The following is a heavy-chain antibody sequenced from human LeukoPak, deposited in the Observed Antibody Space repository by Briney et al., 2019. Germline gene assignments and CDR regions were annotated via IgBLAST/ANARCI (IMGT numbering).Heavy chain of an antibody. CDR3: ARRIIGYCSGGSCYLGAFDI. Sequence: ASVKVSCKASGGTFSSYAISWVRQAPGQGLEWMGGIIPIFGTANYAQKLQGRVTITADKSTSTAYMELSSLRSEDTAVYYCARRIIGYCSGGSCYLGAFDIWGQGTMVTVSS. V-gene: IGHV1-69*06. CDR2: IIPIFGTA. D-gene: IGHD2-15*01. CDR1: GGTFSSYA. J-gene: IGHJ3*02.